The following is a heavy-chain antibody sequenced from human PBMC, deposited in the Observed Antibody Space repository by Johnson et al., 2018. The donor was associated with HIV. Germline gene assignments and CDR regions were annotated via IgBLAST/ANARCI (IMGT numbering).Heavy chain of an antibody. V-gene: IGHV3-30*04. CDR3: AFIEYSSLDAFDI. Sequence: QVQLVESGGGVVQPGRSLRLSCVVSGFTFSTYPMHWVRQAPGKGLEWVAIISSDGNDKYYADSMKGRFTISRDNSKNTLYLQMNSLRAEDTAVYYCAFIEYSSLDAFDIWGQGTMVTVSS. D-gene: IGHD6-6*01. J-gene: IGHJ3*02. CDR1: GFTFSTYP. CDR2: ISSDGNDK.